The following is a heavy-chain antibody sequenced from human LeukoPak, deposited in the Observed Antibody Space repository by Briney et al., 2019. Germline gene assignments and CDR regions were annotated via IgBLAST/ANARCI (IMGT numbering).Heavy chain of an antibody. CDR1: GFTFRDYW. CDR3: ARGGRRAVAGTGIDY. Sequence: PGGSLRLSCVASGFTFRDYWMTWVRQPPGKGLEWIGEINHSGSTNYNPSLKSRVTISVDTSKNQFSLKLSSVTAADTAVYYRARGGRRAVAGTGIDYWGQGTLVTVSS. D-gene: IGHD6-19*01. V-gene: IGHV4-34*01. CDR2: INHSGST. J-gene: IGHJ4*02.